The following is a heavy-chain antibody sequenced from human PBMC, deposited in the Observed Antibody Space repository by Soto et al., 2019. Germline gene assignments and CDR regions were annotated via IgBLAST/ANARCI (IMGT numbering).Heavy chain of an antibody. CDR1: GGSISSSSYY. CDR2: IYYSGST. CDR3: ARRYFDWLFKQIDFDY. J-gene: IGHJ4*02. V-gene: IGHV4-39*01. Sequence: QLQLQESGPGLVKPSETLSLTCTVSGGSISSSSYYWGWIRQPPGKGLEWIGSIYYSGSTYYNPSLQSRVTISVDTSKNQFSLKLSSVTAADTAVYYCARRYFDWLFKQIDFDYWGQGTLVTVSS. D-gene: IGHD3-9*01.